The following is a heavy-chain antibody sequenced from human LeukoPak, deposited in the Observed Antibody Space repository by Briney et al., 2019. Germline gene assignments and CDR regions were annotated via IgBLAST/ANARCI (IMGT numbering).Heavy chain of an antibody. CDR3: ARQHDSYHYYYVDV. CDR2: LYHSDSI. V-gene: IGHV4-38-2*01. CDR1: GYSISSGYY. D-gene: IGHD6-13*01. Sequence: PSETLSLTCAVSGYSISSGYYWIWIRQPPGKGLEWIGSLYHSDSIYYNPSLESRVTMSVDTSKNQFSLKLSFVTAAHTAVYYCARQHDSYHYYYVDVWGKGTTVTVSS. J-gene: IGHJ6*03.